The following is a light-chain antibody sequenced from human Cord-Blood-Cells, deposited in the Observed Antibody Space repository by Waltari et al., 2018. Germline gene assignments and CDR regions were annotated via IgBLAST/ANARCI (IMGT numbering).Light chain of an antibody. V-gene: IGKV1-39*01. J-gene: IGKJ3*01. CDR2: AAS. Sequence: DIQMTQSPSSLSASVGDRVTTTCRASQSISSYLNWYQQKPGKAHKLLIYAASSLQSGVPSRFSGSGSGTDFTLTISSLQPEDFATYYCQQSYSTPFTFGPGTKVDIK. CDR3: QQSYSTPFT. CDR1: QSISSY.